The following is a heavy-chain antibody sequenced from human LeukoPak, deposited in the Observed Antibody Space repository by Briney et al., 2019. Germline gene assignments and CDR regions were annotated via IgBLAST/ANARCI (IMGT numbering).Heavy chain of an antibody. V-gene: IGHV3-30*02. CDR1: GFTFSSYG. J-gene: IGHJ3*02. Sequence: GGSLRLSCATSGFTFSSYGIHWVRQAPGKGLEWVAFIRFDGSNKYYADSVKGRFTISRDNAKNSLYLQMNSLRAEDMALYYCAKDSGSYSAGDAFDIWGQGTMVTVSS. CDR2: IRFDGSNK. D-gene: IGHD1-26*01. CDR3: AKDSGSYSAGDAFDI.